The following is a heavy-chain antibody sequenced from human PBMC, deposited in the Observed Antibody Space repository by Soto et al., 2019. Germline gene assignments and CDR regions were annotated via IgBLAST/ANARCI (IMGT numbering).Heavy chain of an antibody. CDR1: GGSISSYY. Sequence: SETLSLTCTVSGGSISSYYWSWIRQPPGKGLEWIGYIYYSGSTNYNPSLKSRVTISVDTSKNQFSLKLSSVTAADTAVYYCAGQRAYYYASSGYPLPPGYWGQGTLFTVSS. CDR3: AGQRAYYYASSGYPLPPGY. D-gene: IGHD3-22*01. J-gene: IGHJ4*02. V-gene: IGHV4-59*01. CDR2: IYYSGST.